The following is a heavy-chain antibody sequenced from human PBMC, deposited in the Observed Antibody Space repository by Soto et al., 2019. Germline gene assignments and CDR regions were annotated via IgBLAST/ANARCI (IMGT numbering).Heavy chain of an antibody. CDR3: AREEGTWIQLRSSYNWFDP. V-gene: IGHV1-69*13. Sequence: SVQVSCKASGGTFSSYAISWVRQAPGQGLEWMGVIIPIFGTANYAQKFQGRVTITADESTSTAYMELSSLRSEDTAVYYCAREEGTWIQLRSSYNWFDPWGQGTLVTVSS. D-gene: IGHD5-18*01. CDR1: GGTFSSYA. CDR2: IIPIFGTA. J-gene: IGHJ5*02.